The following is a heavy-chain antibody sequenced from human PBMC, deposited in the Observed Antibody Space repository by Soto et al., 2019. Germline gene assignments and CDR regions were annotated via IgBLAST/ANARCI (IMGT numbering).Heavy chain of an antibody. CDR1: GFTFSSYA. J-gene: IGHJ4*02. D-gene: IGHD3-3*01. Sequence: GGSLRLSCAASGFTFSSYAMSWVRQAPGKGLEWVSAISGSGGSTYYADSVKGRFTISRDNSKNTLYLQMNSLRAEDTAVYYCARESVLRFLEWSKKGSNDYWGQGTLVTVSS. CDR2: ISGSGGST. V-gene: IGHV3-23*01. CDR3: ARESVLRFLEWSKKGSNDY.